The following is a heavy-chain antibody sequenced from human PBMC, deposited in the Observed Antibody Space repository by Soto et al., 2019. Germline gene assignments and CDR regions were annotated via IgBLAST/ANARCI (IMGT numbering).Heavy chain of an antibody. CDR2: IYSGGST. D-gene: IGHD3-16*01. CDR1: GFTVSSNY. CDR3: ARPAGGPDWYFDL. V-gene: IGHV3-53*04. Sequence: EVQLVESGGGLVQPGGSLRLSCAASGFTVSSNYMSWVRQAPGKGLEWVSVIYSGGSTYYADSVKGRFTISRHNSKNTLYLHMNSLRAEDTAVYYCARPAGGPDWYFDLWGRGTLVTVSS. J-gene: IGHJ2*01.